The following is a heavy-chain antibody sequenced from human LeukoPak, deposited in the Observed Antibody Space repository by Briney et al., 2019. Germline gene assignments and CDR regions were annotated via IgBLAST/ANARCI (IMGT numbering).Heavy chain of an antibody. J-gene: IGHJ6*03. CDR1: GGTFSSYA. Sequence: AASVKVSCKASGGTFSSYAISWVRQAPGQGLEWMGWISAYNGNTNYAQKLQGRVTMTTDTSTSTAYMELRSLRSDDTAVYYCARVEYSSSPGVPGYYYYYMDVWGKGTTVTVSS. CDR2: ISAYNGNT. CDR3: ARVEYSSSPGVPGYYYYYMDV. D-gene: IGHD6-6*01. V-gene: IGHV1-18*01.